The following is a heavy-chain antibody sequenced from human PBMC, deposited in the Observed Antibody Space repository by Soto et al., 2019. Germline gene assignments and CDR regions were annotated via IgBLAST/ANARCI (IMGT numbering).Heavy chain of an antibody. CDR2: TYYRSKWYT. CDR1: GGSVSSNSAA. CDR3: ARAGVSGTYDS. D-gene: IGHD3-10*01. Sequence: SQTLSLTCVISGGSVSSNSAAWSWIRHSPSRGLEWLGRTYYRSKWYTEYAVSVKSRMTIDPDTSKNQFSLHLSSVSPEDTAVYYCARAGVSGTYDSWGQGTLVTVSS. J-gene: IGHJ4*02. V-gene: IGHV6-1*01.